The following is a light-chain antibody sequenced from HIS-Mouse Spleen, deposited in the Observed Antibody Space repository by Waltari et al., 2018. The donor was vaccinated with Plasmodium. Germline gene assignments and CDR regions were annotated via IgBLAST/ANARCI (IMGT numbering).Light chain of an antibody. CDR2: GKN. V-gene: IGLV3-19*01. CDR3: NTRDSSGNHQV. Sequence: SSELTHDPAVSVALGQTVRITCQGDSLRRSYASCNQQKPGQAPVPVIYGKNNRPSGIHDRFSGPSSRNTASLTMTGGQAEDEADYYCNTRDSSGNHQVFGGGTKLTVL. J-gene: IGLJ3*02. CDR1: SLRRSY.